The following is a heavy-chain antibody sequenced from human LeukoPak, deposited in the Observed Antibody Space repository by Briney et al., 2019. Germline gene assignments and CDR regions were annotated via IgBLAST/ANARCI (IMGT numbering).Heavy chain of an antibody. CDR3: AKQGDFWSGYYCCF. CDR2: ISGSGGST. CDR1: GFTFSSYA. V-gene: IGHV3-23*01. D-gene: IGHD3-3*01. J-gene: IGHJ4*02. Sequence: GGSLRLSCAASGFTFSSYAMSWVRQAPGKGLEWVSAISGSGGSTYYADSVRGRFTISRDNSKNTLYLQMNSLRAEDTAVYYCAKQGDFWSGYYCCFWGQGTLVTVSS.